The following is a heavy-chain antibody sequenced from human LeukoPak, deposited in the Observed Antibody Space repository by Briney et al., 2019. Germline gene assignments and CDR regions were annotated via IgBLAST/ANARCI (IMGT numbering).Heavy chain of an antibody. J-gene: IGHJ4*02. CDR3: AKLPSGYYGSGSYYKAWIDY. CDR1: GFTFSSYD. D-gene: IGHD3-10*01. CDR2: ISNSDGNT. Sequence: GGSLRLSCAASGFTFSSYDMTWVRQAPGRGLEWVSTISNSDGNTYYADSVKGRFTISKDNSKNTLYLQMNSLRAEDTAVYYCAKLPSGYYGSGSYYKAWIDYWGQGTLVTVSS. V-gene: IGHV3-23*01.